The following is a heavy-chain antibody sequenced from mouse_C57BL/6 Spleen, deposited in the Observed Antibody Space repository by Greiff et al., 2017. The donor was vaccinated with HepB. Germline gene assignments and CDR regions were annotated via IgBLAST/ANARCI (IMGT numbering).Heavy chain of an antibody. Sequence: EVKVVESGGGLVKPGGSLKLSCAASGFTFSDYGMHWVRQAPEKGLEWVAYISSGSSTIYYADTVKGRFTISRDNAKNTLFLQMTSLRSEDTAMYYCARQGYSNFGRFAYWGQGTLVTVSA. CDR1: GFTFSDYG. D-gene: IGHD2-5*01. V-gene: IGHV5-17*01. J-gene: IGHJ3*01. CDR2: ISSGSSTI. CDR3: ARQGYSNFGRFAY.